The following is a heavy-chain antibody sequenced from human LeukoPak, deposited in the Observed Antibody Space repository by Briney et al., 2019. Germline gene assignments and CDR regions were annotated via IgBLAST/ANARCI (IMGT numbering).Heavy chain of an antibody. CDR3: ARDPGSSWYGVWDY. J-gene: IGHJ4*02. CDR1: GGSISSGSYY. D-gene: IGHD6-13*01. CDR2: IYTSGST. Sequence: PSETLSLTCTVSGGSISSGSYYWSWIRQPAGKGLEWIGRIYTSGSTNYNPSLKSRVTISVDTSKNQFSLKLSSVTAADTAVYYCARDPGSSWYGVWDYWGQGTLVTVSS. V-gene: IGHV4-61*02.